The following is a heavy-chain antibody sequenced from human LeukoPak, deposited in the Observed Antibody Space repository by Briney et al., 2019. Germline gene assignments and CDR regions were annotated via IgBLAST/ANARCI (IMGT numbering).Heavy chain of an antibody. CDR2: IYSGGST. J-gene: IGHJ4*02. Sequence: PGGSLRLSCAASGFTISSNYRSWVRQAPGKGVEWVSVIYSGGSTDYTDSVNGRFTISRDTAKNTLYLQMNSLRAEDTAVYYCARDGRSGNFDKWGQGTLVSVSS. V-gene: IGHV3-53*01. CDR1: GFTISSNY. CDR3: ARDGRSGNFDK. D-gene: IGHD1-26*01.